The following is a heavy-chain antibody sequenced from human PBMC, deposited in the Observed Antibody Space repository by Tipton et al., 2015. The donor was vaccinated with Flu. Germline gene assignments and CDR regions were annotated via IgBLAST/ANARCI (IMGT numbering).Heavy chain of an antibody. CDR3: ARDFQYSLDSSNFYRGAFDI. Sequence: TLSLTCTVSGGSISSGNYYWSWIRQPAGKELEWIGRIYTSGSTNYNPSLKSRVTISVDTSKNQCSLKLTSVTAADTAVYYCARDFQYSLDSSNFYRGAFDIWGQGTMVTVSS. J-gene: IGHJ3*02. D-gene: IGHD2/OR15-2a*01. CDR2: IYTSGST. CDR1: GGSISSGNYY. V-gene: IGHV4-61*02.